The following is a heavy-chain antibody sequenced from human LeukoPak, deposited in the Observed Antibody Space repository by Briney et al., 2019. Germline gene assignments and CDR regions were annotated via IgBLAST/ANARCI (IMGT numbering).Heavy chain of an antibody. CDR3: TKSNWEPDY. CDR2: REQDGSKQ. J-gene: IGHJ4*02. CDR1: GFTFYHHW. D-gene: IGHD1-1*01. V-gene: IGHV3-7*02. Sequence: GGSVTLYCSASGFTFYHHWMIRLAPAPGKGLEWMDNREQDGSKQDYVDSVKSRFTISRDNAKNSLYLQMNGLRAEDTVVYFCTKSNWEPDYWGQGTLVTVSS.